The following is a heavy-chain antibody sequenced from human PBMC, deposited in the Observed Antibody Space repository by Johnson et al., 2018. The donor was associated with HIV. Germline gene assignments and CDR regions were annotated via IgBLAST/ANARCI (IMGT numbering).Heavy chain of an antibody. Sequence: VQLVESGGGVVRPGWSLRLSCAASGFTFDDHGMSWVRQAPGKGLEWVSGINWNGGSTGYADSVKGRFTISRDNAKNSLYLQMNSLRAEDTAVYYCARDRIPYNWNYEGDAFDIWGQGTMVTVSS. CDR2: INWNGGST. CDR3: ARDRIPYNWNYEGDAFDI. J-gene: IGHJ3*02. D-gene: IGHD1-7*01. CDR1: GFTFDDHG. V-gene: IGHV3-20*04.